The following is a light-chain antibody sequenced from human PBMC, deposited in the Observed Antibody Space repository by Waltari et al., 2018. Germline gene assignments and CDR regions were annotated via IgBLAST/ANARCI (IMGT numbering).Light chain of an antibody. CDR3: SSYISSSTLEL. V-gene: IGLV2-14*03. Sequence: QSALTQPASVSGSPGQSITISCTGTSSDVGGYNYVSWYQQHPGKAPKLMICDVSNRPSGVSNRFSGSKSGNTASLTISGLQAEDEADYYCSSYISSSTLELFGGGTSLTVL. CDR1: SSDVGGYNY. J-gene: IGLJ2*01. CDR2: DVS.